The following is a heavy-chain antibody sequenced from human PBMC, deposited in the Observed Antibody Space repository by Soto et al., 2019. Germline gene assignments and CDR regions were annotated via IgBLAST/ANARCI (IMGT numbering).Heavy chain of an antibody. V-gene: IGHV3-23*01. Sequence: WGSLRLSCAASGFTFSSYAMSWVRQAPGKGLEWVSTISDSGGSSYYADSVKGRFTISRDNSKNTVYLQMNSLRAEDTALYYCARAIQADYFDYWGQGTLVTVSS. CDR1: GFTFSSYA. J-gene: IGHJ4*02. CDR2: ISDSGGSS. CDR3: ARAIQADYFDY. D-gene: IGHD3-3*01.